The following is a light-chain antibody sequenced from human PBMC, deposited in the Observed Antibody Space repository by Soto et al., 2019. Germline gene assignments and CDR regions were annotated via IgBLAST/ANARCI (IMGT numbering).Light chain of an antibody. V-gene: IGLV2-18*01. CDR1: SSDVGSYNR. J-gene: IGLJ1*01. CDR3: SLYTSTSTWV. Sequence: QSALTQPPSVSGSPGQSVTISCTGTSSDVGSYNRVSWYQQPPGTAPKLMIYEVSNRPSGVPDRFSGSKSGNTASLTISGLQAEDEADYYCSLYTSTSTWVFVTGTKVTVL. CDR2: EVS.